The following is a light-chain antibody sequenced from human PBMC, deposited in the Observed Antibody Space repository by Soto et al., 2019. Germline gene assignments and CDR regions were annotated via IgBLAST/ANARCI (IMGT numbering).Light chain of an antibody. CDR3: QQTYSIPYT. CDR1: QSISSY. J-gene: IGKJ2*01. CDR2: AAS. Sequence: DIQMTQSPSSLSASVGDRVTITCRASQSISSYLNWYQQKPGKAPKLLLYAASSLQSGVPSRFSGSGSGTDFTLTISSLQPEDFATYYGQQTYSIPYTFGQGTKLEIK. V-gene: IGKV1-39*01.